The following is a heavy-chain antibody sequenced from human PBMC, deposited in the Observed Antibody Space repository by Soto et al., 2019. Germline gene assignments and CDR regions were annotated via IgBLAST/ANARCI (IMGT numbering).Heavy chain of an antibody. V-gene: IGHV3-30*03. CDR3: TRDLAPGIPRGLDV. J-gene: IGHJ6*02. D-gene: IGHD2-21*02. Sequence: GGSLRLSCAASGFTFSSYGMHWVRQAPGKGLEWVAVISYDGSNKYYADYVKGRFTISRDNSKNTLYLQMNSLRAEDTAVYYCTRDLAPGIPRGLDVWGQGVTVTVS. CDR2: ISYDGSNK. CDR1: GFTFSSYG.